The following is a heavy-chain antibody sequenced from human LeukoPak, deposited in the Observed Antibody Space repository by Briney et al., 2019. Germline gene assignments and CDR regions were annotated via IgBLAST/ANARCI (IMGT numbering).Heavy chain of an antibody. V-gene: IGHV3-7*01. J-gene: IGHJ4*02. CDR1: GFTFDDYG. Sequence: GGSLRLSCAASGFTFDDYGMSWVRQAPGKGLEWVANIKQDGSERKYVDSVKGRVSISRDNTKDSLYLQMNSLRAEDTAVYYCATITMVRGDEDYWGQGNLVTVSS. CDR2: IKQDGSER. CDR3: ATITMVRGDEDY. D-gene: IGHD3-10*01.